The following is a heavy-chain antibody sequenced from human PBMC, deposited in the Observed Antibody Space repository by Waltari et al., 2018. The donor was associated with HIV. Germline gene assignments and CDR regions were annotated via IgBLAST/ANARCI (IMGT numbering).Heavy chain of an antibody. Sequence: EVQLVESGGNLTRPGGSLRLSCVGSGFIVSDNYMSWVRQAPGKGREVGALLYSNVNTHDGVSVKGRFTIFRDNSKKTLYFQMNPLRVDETAVYYCARMHRFYGSEQSRYFYFGMDVWGQGTTVTVSS. V-gene: IGHV3-53*01. CDR3: ARMHRFYGSEQSRYFYFGMDV. CDR1: GFIVSDNY. D-gene: IGHD3-16*02. CDR2: LYSNVNT. J-gene: IGHJ6*02.